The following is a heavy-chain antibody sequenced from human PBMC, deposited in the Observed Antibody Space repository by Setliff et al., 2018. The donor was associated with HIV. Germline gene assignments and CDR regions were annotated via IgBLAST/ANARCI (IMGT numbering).Heavy chain of an antibody. CDR3: ARVGGFFGEARPPPDY. D-gene: IGHD3-10*01. CDR2: IYTGGSP. CDR1: GGSISSGRYY. V-gene: IGHV4-61*09. Sequence: SETLSLTCTVSGGSISSGRYYWSWIRQPAGKGLEWIGHIYTGGSPNYNPSLMGRVTISIDTSEDQLSLKLNSVTAADTAVYYCARVGGFFGEARPPPDYWGQGALVTVSS. J-gene: IGHJ4*02.